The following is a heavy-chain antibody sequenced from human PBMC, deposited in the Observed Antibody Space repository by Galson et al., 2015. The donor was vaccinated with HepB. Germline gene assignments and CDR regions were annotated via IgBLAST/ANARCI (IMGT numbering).Heavy chain of an antibody. CDR2: IYYSGST. D-gene: IGHD2-2*01. V-gene: IGHV4-59*01. J-gene: IGHJ3*02. CDR1: GGSISSYY. CDR3: ARGSRAFDI. Sequence: SETLSLTCTVSGGSISSYYWSWIRQPPGKGLEWIGYIYYSGSTNYNPSLKSRVTISVDTSKNQFSLKLSSVTAADTAVYYCARGSRAFDIWGQGTMVTVSS.